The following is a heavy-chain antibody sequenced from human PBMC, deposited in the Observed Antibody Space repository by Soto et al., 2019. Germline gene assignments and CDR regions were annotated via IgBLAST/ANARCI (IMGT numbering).Heavy chain of an antibody. J-gene: IGHJ5*02. Sequence: GGSLRLSCAASGFTFSSYAMGWVRQAPGKGLEWVSAISGSGGSTYYADSVKGRFTISRDNSKNTLYLQMNSLRAEDTAVYYCASPAGQQLLLSWFDPWGQGTLVTVSS. CDR2: ISGSGGST. V-gene: IGHV3-23*01. CDR1: GFTFSSYA. D-gene: IGHD6-13*01. CDR3: ASPAGQQLLLSWFDP.